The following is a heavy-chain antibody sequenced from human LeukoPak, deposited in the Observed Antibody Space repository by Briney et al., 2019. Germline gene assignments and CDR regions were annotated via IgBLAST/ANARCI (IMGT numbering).Heavy chain of an antibody. CDR1: GFTLSSYW. Sequence: GGSLRLSCAASGFTLSSYWMHWVRQAPGKGLVWVSHINIDGSNTRYADSVKGRFTIPRDNAENTLYLQMNSLRVDDTAVYYCATSRTFDYWGQGTLVTVSS. V-gene: IGHV3-74*01. J-gene: IGHJ4*02. CDR3: ATSRTFDY. CDR2: INIDGSNT.